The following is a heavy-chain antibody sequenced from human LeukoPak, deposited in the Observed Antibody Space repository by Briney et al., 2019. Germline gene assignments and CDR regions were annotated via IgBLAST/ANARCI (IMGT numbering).Heavy chain of an antibody. V-gene: IGHV3-21*01. Sequence: GSLRLSCAASGFTFSSYSMNWIRQAPGKGLQWVSSISGSSDYIYYADSVKGRFTISRDNAKNSLYLEMNSLRAEDTAVYYCARGPQVLPDATDWFDPWGQGTLVTVSS. D-gene: IGHD2-2*01. CDR1: GFTFSSYS. CDR2: ISGSSDYI. J-gene: IGHJ5*02. CDR3: ARGPQVLPDATDWFDP.